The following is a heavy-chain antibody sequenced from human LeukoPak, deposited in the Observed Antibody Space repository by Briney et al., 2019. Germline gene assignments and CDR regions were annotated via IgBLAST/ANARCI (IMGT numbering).Heavy chain of an antibody. V-gene: IGHV3-23*01. CDR3: AKDHTKVGFGEFNDY. J-gene: IGHJ4*02. Sequence: GGSLRLSCAASGFTFSSYAMSWVRQAPGKGLEWVSGISGSGGSTYYADSVKGRFTISRDNSKNTLYLQMNSLRAEGTAVYYCAKDHTKVGFGEFNDYWGQGTLVTVSS. CDR1: GFTFSSYA. CDR2: ISGSGGST. D-gene: IGHD3-10*01.